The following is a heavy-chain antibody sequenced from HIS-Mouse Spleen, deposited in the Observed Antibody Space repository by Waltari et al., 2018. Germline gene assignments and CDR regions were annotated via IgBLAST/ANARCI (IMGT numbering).Heavy chain of an antibody. J-gene: IGHJ4*02. CDR2: ISYDGSNK. D-gene: IGHD3-22*01. CDR3: ARGSALYDSSGYTDY. CDR1: GFTFSRYA. V-gene: IGHV3-30-3*01. Sequence: QVQLVESGGGVVQPGRSLRLSCAASGFTFSRYAMHGVRQAHGKGLEWVAVISYDGSNKYYADSVKGRFTISRDNSKNTLYLQMNSLRAEDTAVYYCARGSALYDSSGYTDYWGQGTLVTVSS.